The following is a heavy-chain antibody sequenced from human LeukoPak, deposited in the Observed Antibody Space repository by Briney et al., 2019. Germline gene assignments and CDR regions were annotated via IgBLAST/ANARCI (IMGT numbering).Heavy chain of an antibody. CDR2: IFHSVSV. CDR1: GGSLSSYF. V-gene: IGHV4-38-2*02. CDR3: ARVVASTSIDS. Sequence: SEPLSLTCTVSGGSLSSYFWGWVRQPPGKGPEWIGSIFHSVSVYYNPSLRSRVTISVDTSKNQVYLTVTSVTAADTALYYCARVVASTSIDSWGQGILVTVSS. J-gene: IGHJ4*02. D-gene: IGHD2-15*01.